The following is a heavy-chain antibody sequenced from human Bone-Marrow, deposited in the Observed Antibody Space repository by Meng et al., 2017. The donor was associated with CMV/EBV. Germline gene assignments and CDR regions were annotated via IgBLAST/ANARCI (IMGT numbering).Heavy chain of an antibody. V-gene: IGHV3-7*01. J-gene: IGHJ6*02. CDR2: IEQGGEK. D-gene: IGHD3-10*01. CDR1: AFDFSSHW. Sequence: GESLKIYCVASAFDFSSHWMNWVRQAPGKGLEWVANIEQGGEKHYGDSVKGRFTISRDNAENSLYLQMNTLRVEDTAIYYWARGGGDYYYGMDVWGQGTTVTVSS. CDR3: ARGGGDYYYGMDV.